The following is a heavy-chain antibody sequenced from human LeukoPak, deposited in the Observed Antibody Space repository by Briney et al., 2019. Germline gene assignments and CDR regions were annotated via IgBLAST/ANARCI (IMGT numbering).Heavy chain of an antibody. CDR3: ARDAFFANFWSGYYTTYGMDV. CDR2: IYYSGST. Sequence: KSSQTLSLTCTVSGGSISCGDYYWSWIRQPPGKGLEWIGYIYYSGSTNYNPSLKSRVTISVDTSKNQFSLKLSSVTAADTAVYYCARDAFFANFWSGYYTTYGMDVWGQGTTVTVSS. D-gene: IGHD3-3*01. J-gene: IGHJ6*02. CDR1: GGSISCGDYY. V-gene: IGHV4-61*08.